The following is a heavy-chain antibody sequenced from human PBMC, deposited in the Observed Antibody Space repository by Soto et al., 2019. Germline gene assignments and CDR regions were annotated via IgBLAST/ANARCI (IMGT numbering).Heavy chain of an antibody. V-gene: IGHV5-10-1*01. Sequence: QVPGKGLEWMARIDPSDSQTYCSPSFQGRVTMSVDKSISTAYVYWGSLEASDTAIYYCARAVSDRFDSWGQGTLVTVSS. J-gene: IGHJ5*01. CDR3: ARAVSDRFDS. D-gene: IGHD2-21*02. CDR2: IDPSDSQT.